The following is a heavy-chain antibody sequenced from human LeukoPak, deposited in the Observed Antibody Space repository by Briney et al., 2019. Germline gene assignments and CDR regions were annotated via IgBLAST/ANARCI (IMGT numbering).Heavy chain of an antibody. Sequence: QPGGSLRLSCAASGFTFSSYGMHWVRQAPGKGLEWVAVIWYDGSNKYYGDSVKGRFTISRDNSKNTLYLQMNSLRAEDTAVYYCARGLPHWSSSWHWPIDYWGQGTLVTVSS. CDR2: IWYDGSNK. J-gene: IGHJ4*02. V-gene: IGHV3-33*01. D-gene: IGHD6-13*01. CDR3: ARGLPHWSSSWHWPIDY. CDR1: GFTFSSYG.